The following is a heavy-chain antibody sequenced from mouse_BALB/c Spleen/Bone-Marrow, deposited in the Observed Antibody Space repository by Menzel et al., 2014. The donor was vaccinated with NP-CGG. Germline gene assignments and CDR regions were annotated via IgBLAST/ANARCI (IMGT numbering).Heavy chain of an antibody. CDR2: ITNGGGAT. Sequence: EVQLQQSGGGLVQPGGSLKLSCAASGFTFNSNTMSWVRQTPEKRLEWVAYITNGGGATYYLDTVKGRFTISRDSAKNTLYLQMSSLKSEDTAMYYCARPRYPFYAMDSWGQGTSVTVS. V-gene: IGHV5-12-2*01. CDR1: GFTFNSNT. J-gene: IGHJ4*01. D-gene: IGHD2-14*01. CDR3: ARPRYPFYAMDS.